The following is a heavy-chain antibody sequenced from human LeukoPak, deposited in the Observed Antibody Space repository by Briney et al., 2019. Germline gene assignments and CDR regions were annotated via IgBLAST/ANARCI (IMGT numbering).Heavy chain of an antibody. Sequence: PSEILSRTCTVSGRSVSSGSCYRTWLRQPPGKGLECIGYIYYSGSTNYNPSLKSRVTISLDTSKNQFSLKLSSVTAADTAVYYCARVPSSSWYFDSWGQGTLVTVSS. CDR1: GRSVSSGSCY. J-gene: IGHJ4*02. CDR2: IYYSGST. CDR3: ARVPSSSWYFDS. D-gene: IGHD6-13*01. V-gene: IGHV4-61*01.